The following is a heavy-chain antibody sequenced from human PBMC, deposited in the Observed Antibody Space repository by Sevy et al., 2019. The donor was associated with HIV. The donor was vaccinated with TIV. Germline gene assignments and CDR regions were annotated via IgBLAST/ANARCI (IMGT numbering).Heavy chain of an antibody. D-gene: IGHD3-16*01. CDR1: GFTFSAYW. CDR3: AHGTIGRFDS. Sequence: GGSLRLSCAASGFTFSAYWMNWVRQAPGKGLEWVANIEGDGSDKHYVDSVEGRFTIYRDNGKNLLYLQMNSLRVEDTAVYYCAHGTIGRFDSWGQGTLVTVSS. CDR2: IEGDGSDK. V-gene: IGHV3-7*01. J-gene: IGHJ4*02.